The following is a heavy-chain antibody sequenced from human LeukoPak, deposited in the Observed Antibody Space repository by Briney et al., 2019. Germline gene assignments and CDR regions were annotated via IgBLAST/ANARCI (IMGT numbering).Heavy chain of an antibody. CDR2: MNPNSGNT. D-gene: IGHD6-19*01. CDR3: ARGLYSSGWYREQYYFDY. J-gene: IGHJ4*02. CDR1: GYTFTSYD. Sequence: ASVKVSCKASGYTFTSYDINWVRQATGQGLEWMGWMNPNSGNTGYAQKFQGRVTMTRNTSISTAYMELSSLRSEDTAVYYCARGLYSSGWYREQYYFDYWGQGTLVTVS. V-gene: IGHV1-8*01.